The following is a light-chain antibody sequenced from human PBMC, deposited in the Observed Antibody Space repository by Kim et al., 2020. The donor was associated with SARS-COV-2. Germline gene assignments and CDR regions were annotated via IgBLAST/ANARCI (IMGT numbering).Light chain of an antibody. V-gene: IGKV3-20*01. Sequence: EIVLTQSPGTLSLSPGERATLSCRASQSLKNNYLAWFQQRPGYAPRLLIYGASTRATGIPDRFSGSGSGTDFTLTISRLEPEDFAVYYCQHYYGSPISFGQGTRLEIK. CDR3: QHYYGSPIS. CDR1: QSLKNNY. J-gene: IGKJ5*01. CDR2: GAS.